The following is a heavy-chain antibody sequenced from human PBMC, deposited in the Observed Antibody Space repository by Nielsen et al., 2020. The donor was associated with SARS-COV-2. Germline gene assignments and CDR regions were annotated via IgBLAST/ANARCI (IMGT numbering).Heavy chain of an antibody. CDR1: GFTFSDYY. V-gene: IGHV3-11*01. CDR3: ARENYYDSSGYYVATS. J-gene: IGHJ4*02. D-gene: IGHD3-22*01. Sequence: GGSLRLSYAASGFTFSDYYMSWIRQAPGKGLEWVSYISSSGSTIYYADSVKGRFTISRDNAKNSLYLQMNSLRAEDTAVYYCARENYYDSSGYYVATSWGQGTLVTVSS. CDR2: ISSSGSTI.